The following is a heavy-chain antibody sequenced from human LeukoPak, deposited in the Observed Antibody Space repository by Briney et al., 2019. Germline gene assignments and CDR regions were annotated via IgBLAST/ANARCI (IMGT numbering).Heavy chain of an antibody. CDR3: ARDLVPDSSGYYELDY. V-gene: IGHV1-69*13. CDR2: IIPIFGTA. J-gene: IGHJ4*02. Sequence: SVKVSCKASGGTFSSYAISWVRQAPGQGLEWMGGIIPIFGTANYAQKFQGRVTITADESTSTAYMELSSLRSEDTAVYYCARDLVPDSSGYYELDYWGQGTLVTVSS. D-gene: IGHD3-22*01. CDR1: GGTFSSYA.